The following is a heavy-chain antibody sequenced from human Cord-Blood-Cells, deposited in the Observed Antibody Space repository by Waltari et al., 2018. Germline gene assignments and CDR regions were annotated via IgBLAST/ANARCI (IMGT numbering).Heavy chain of an antibody. CDR3: AREPPEVAVGGSYYFDY. V-gene: IGHV1-69*01. CDR1: GGTFTRYA. J-gene: IGHJ4*02. D-gene: IGHD6-19*01. Sequence: QVQLVQSGAEVKKPGSSVTVSCKASGGTFTRYAISRVRPAPGPGLEWMGGIIPIFGTANYAQKFQGRGTITADESTSTAYMELSSLRSEDTAVYYCAREPPEVAVGGSYYFDYWGQGTLVTVSS. CDR2: IIPIFGTA.